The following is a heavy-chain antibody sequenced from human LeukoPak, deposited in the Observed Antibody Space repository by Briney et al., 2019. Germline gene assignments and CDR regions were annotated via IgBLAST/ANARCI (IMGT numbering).Heavy chain of an antibody. D-gene: IGHD2-21*02. CDR2: ISAYNGNT. CDR1: GYTFTNYG. J-gene: IGHJ4*02. Sequence: GASVKVSCKASGYTFTNYGISWVREAPGQGLEWMGWISAYNGNTNYAQKLQGRVTMTTDTSTSTAYMELRSLRSDDTAVYYCARDWAYYGGNFRGQIDYWGQGTLVTVSS. V-gene: IGHV1-18*01. CDR3: ARDWAYYGGNFRGQIDY.